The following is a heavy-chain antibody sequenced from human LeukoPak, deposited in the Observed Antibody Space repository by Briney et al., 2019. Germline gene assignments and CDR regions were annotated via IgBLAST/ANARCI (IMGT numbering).Heavy chain of an antibody. CDR1: GGSISSYY. Sequence: TSETLSLTCTVSGGSISSYYWSWIRQPPGKGLXXXXXISDTGNTNYNPSLKSRVTMSVDTSKDQFSLKLSSVTAADAAVYSCARGVTMVQGYYYYMDVWGKGTTVTVSS. CDR3: ARGVTMVQGYYYYMDV. J-gene: IGHJ6*03. D-gene: IGHD3-10*01. V-gene: IGHV4-59*01. CDR2: ISDTGNT.